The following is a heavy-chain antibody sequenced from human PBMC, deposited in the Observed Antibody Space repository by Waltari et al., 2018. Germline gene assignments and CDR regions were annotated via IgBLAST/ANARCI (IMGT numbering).Heavy chain of an antibody. CDR1: GFNFSSYS. CDR3: AREYYTHFDY. CDR2: ISSSSTTV. D-gene: IGHD3-10*01. V-gene: IGHV3-48*01. J-gene: IGHJ4*02. Sequence: EVHLVQSGGGLVQPGGSLRLSCAASGFNFSSYSMDWFRQAPGKGLEWVSYISSSSTTVCYADAVKGRFTISRDNAKNSLYLQMNSLRAEDTAVYYCAREYYTHFDYWGQGTLVTVSS.